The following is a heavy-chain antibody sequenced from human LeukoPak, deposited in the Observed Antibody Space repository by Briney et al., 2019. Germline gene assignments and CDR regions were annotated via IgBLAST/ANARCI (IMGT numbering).Heavy chain of an antibody. CDR2: MSRNRGQS. D-gene: IGHD2-2*01. CDR3: ARVMRYQLLSDY. V-gene: IGHV1-8*03. J-gene: IGHJ4*02. CDR1: RYTYSTYV. Sequence: ASVKDSCKTSRYTYSTYVINSVRQAAGQGLEWRGWMSRNRGQSGFAQKFQGRATITRDTSITTAYLELSSLRSEVTAVYYCARVMRYQLLSDYWGQGTLVTVSS.